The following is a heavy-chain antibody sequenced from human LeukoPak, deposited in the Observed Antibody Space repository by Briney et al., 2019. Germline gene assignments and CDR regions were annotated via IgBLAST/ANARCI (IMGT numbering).Heavy chain of an antibody. CDR3: VKDPPTGDGDRNDAFDI. V-gene: IGHV3-30*02. Sequence: PGGSLRLSCAASGFSFSDYVMRWVRQAPGKGPEWVTFISFDGSKKYYADSVKGRFTISRDSSKNTLHLQMNSLRPEDTAVYYCVKDPPTGDGDRNDAFDIWGQGTMVTVSP. CDR2: ISFDGSKK. CDR1: GFSFSDYV. D-gene: IGHD4-17*01. J-gene: IGHJ3*02.